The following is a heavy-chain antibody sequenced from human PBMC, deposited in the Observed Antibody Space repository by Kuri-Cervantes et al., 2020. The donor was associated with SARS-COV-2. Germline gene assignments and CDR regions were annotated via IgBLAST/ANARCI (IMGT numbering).Heavy chain of an antibody. J-gene: IGHJ4*02. CDR1: GYTFTSYY. CDR3: ARAGGFASFDY. CDR2: INPSGGST. Sequence: ASVKVSCKASGYTFTSYYMHWVRQAPGQGLEWMGIINPSGGSTSYAQKFQGRVTMTRDTSTSTVYMELSRLRSDDTAVYYCARAGGFASFDYWGQGTLVTVSS. V-gene: IGHV1-46*01. D-gene: IGHD1-26*01.